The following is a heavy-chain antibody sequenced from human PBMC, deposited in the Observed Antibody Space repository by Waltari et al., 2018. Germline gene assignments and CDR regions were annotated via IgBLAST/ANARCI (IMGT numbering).Heavy chain of an antibody. Sequence: QVQLVQSGAEMKKPGASVTLSCKASGYTVFAYPIHWVRQAPGQRLEWRGWITGNENTKYSQRLQGRVTITRDRSASTTYMDLSTLRSEDTAVYYCASGRERSYGSANYYQLDYWGQGTLVTVSS. V-gene: IGHV1-3*01. J-gene: IGHJ4*02. CDR3: ASGRERSYGSANYYQLDY. D-gene: IGHD3-10*01. CDR2: ITGNENT. CDR1: GYTVFAYP.